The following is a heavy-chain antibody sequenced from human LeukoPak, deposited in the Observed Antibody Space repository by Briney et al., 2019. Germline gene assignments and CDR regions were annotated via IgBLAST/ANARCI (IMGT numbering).Heavy chain of an antibody. CDR1: GGSFSGYY. Sequence: PSETLSLTCAVSGGSFSGYYWTWIRQPPGKGLEWIGEINHSGSTNYNPSLKSRVTISVDTSKNQFSLKLSSVTAADTAVYYCARGRQAYYYDSSGLGSSDYWGQGTLVTVSS. D-gene: IGHD3-22*01. CDR3: ARGRQAYYYDSSGLGSSDY. V-gene: IGHV4-34*01. J-gene: IGHJ4*02. CDR2: INHSGST.